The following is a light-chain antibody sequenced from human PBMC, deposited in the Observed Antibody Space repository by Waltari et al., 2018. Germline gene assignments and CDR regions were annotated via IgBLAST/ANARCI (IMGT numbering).Light chain of an antibody. J-gene: IGKJ4*01. CDR2: GAS. CDR1: QTVTND. V-gene: IGKV3-15*01. Sequence: EIVITQSPASLSVSPGDRATLSCTASQTVTNDLAWYQQKPGQAPKLLIFGASTRATGVPARFSGSGSGTEFTLTIGSVQSEDFAVYYCQQYSDWIAFGGGTKVDLK. CDR3: QQYSDWIA.